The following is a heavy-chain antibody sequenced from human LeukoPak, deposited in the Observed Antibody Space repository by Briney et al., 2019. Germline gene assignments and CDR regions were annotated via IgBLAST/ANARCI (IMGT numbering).Heavy chain of an antibody. V-gene: IGHV3-21*01. CDR1: TFTFSSYN. CDR3: ARDLTPIPDYGYFDY. CDR2: ISSSGTYI. Sequence: GGSLRLSCAASTFTFSSYNMNWVRQAPGKGLEWVSSISSSGTYIYYRDSVKGRFTISRDNAKNSLFLQMNSLRAEDTAVYYCARDLTPIPDYGYFDYWGLGTLVTVSS. D-gene: IGHD4-17*01. J-gene: IGHJ4*02.